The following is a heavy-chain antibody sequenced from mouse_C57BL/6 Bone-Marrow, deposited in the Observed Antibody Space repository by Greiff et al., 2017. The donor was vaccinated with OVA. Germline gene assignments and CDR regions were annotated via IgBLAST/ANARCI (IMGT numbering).Heavy chain of an antibody. CDR2: IWRGGST. CDR1: GFSLTSYG. J-gene: IGHJ1*03. Sequence: VKLMESGPGLVQPSQSLSITCTVSGFSLTSYGVHWVRQSPGKGLEWLGVIWRGGSTDYNAAFMSRLSITKDNSKSQVFFKMNSLQADDTAIYYCAKKGWDGYFDVWGTGTTVTVSS. D-gene: IGHD4-1*01. CDR3: AKKGWDGYFDV. V-gene: IGHV2-5*01.